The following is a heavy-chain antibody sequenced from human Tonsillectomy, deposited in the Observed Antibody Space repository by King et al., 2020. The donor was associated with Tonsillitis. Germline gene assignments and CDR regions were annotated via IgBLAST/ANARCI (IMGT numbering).Heavy chain of an antibody. CDR1: GFPFGDYA. D-gene: IGHD2-15*01. CDR3: TIERIFDDYYDYYYMDV. V-gene: IGHV3-49*03. J-gene: IGHJ6*03. Sequence: VQLVESGGGLVQPGRSLRLSCTASGFPFGDYAMSWFRQAPGKGLEWVGFIRSKAYDGTSEYAASVKGRFTISRDDSKSIAYLQMNSLETEDTAVYYCTIERIFDDYYDYYYMDVWGEGTTGTVSS. CDR2: IRSKAYDGTS.